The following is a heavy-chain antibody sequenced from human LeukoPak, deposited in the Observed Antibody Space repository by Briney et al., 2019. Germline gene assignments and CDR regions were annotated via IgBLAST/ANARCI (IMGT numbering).Heavy chain of an antibody. Sequence: SGGSLRLSCAASGFTFSSYGMHWVRQAPGKGLEWVAVISYDGSNKYYADSVKGRFTISRDNSKNTLYLQMTSLRAEDTAVYYCATPEAYCGGDCFPGQVTSGAFDIWGQGTMVTVSS. CDR1: GFTFSSYG. V-gene: IGHV3-30*03. CDR2: ISYDGSNK. D-gene: IGHD2-21*02. J-gene: IGHJ3*02. CDR3: ATPEAYCGGDCFPGQVTSGAFDI.